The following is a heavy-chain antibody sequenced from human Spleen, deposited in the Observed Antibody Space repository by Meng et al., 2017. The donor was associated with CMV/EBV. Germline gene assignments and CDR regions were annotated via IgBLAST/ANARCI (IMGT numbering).Heavy chain of an antibody. CDR3: ARDRGDI. Sequence: ASVKVSCKASGYTFTSYYMHWVRQAPGQGLEWMGIINPSGGSTSYAQKFQGRVTITADKSTSTAYMELSSLRSEDTAVYYCARDRGDIWGQGTMVTVSS. D-gene: IGHD3-10*01. CDR2: INPSGGST. V-gene: IGHV1-46*01. J-gene: IGHJ3*02. CDR1: GYTFTSYY.